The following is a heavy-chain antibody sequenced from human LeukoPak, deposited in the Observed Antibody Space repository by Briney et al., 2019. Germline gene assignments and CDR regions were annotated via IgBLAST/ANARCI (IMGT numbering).Heavy chain of an antibody. CDR2: ISYDGSKK. CDR1: GFTFSRDG. V-gene: IGHV3-30*03. D-gene: IGHD4-23*01. CDR3: ARLRWEITHYWYFDL. J-gene: IGHJ2*01. Sequence: SGGSLRLSCAASGFTFSRDGMHWVRQAPGKGLEWVAVISYDGSKKYYGDSVKGRFTISRDNSKNTVYLQMDSLRVEDTAVYYCARLRWEITHYWYFDLWGRGALVTVSS.